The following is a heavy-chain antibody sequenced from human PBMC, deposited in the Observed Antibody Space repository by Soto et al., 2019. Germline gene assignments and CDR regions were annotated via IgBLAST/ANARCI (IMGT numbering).Heavy chain of an antibody. Sequence: TSETLSLTCTVSGGSISSYYWSWIRQPPGKGLEWIGYIYYSGSTNYNPSLKSRVTISVDTSKNQFSLKLSSVTAADTAVYYCARDGLGGYDILTGYYGLAYYYGMDVWGQGTTVTVSS. J-gene: IGHJ6*02. CDR3: ARDGLGGYDILTGYYGLAYYYGMDV. D-gene: IGHD3-9*01. CDR1: GGSISSYY. CDR2: IYYSGST. V-gene: IGHV4-59*01.